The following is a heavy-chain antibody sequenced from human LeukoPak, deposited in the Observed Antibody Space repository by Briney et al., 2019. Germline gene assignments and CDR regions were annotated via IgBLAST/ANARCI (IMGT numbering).Heavy chain of an antibody. CDR3: ARDPHYYDSSGDDPKERFDY. D-gene: IGHD3-22*01. CDR2: INPNSGGT. J-gene: IGHJ4*02. V-gene: IGHV1-2*06. CDR1: GYTFTGYY. Sequence: GASVKVSCKASGYTFTGYYMHWVRQAPGQGLEWMGRINPNSGGTNYAQKFQGRVTMTTDTSTSTAYMELRSLRSDDTAVYYCARDPHYYDSSGDDPKERFDYWGQGTLVTVSS.